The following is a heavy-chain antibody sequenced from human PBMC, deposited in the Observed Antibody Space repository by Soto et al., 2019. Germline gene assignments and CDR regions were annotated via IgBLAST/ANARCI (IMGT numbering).Heavy chain of an antibody. J-gene: IGHJ6*02. D-gene: IGHD3-3*01. CDR2: IIPIFGTA. V-gene: IGHV1-69*13. CDR1: GGTFSSYA. Sequence: SVKVSCKASGGTFSSYAISWVRQAPGQGLEWMGGIIPIFGTANYAQKFQGRVTITADESTSTAYMELSSLRSEDTAVYYCARHRYYDFWPGSYSPAYYYGMDVWGQGTTATVSS. CDR3: ARHRYYDFWPGSYSPAYYYGMDV.